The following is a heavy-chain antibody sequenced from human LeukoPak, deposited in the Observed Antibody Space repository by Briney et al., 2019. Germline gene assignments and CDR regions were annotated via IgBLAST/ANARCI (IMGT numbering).Heavy chain of an antibody. CDR2: ISSSGSTI. CDR3: ASPSLGIAVAGLDY. J-gene: IGHJ4*02. CDR1: GFTFSSYG. Sequence: GGSLRLSCAASGFTFSSYGMNWVRQAPGKGLEWVSYISSSGSTIYYADSVKGRFTISRDNAKNSLYLQMNSLRAEDTAVYYCASPSLGIAVAGLDYWGQGTLVTVSS. V-gene: IGHV3-48*03. D-gene: IGHD6-19*01.